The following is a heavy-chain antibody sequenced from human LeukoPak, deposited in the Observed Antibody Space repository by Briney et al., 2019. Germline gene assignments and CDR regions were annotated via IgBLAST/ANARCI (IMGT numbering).Heavy chain of an antibody. D-gene: IGHD1-26*01. CDR1: GYTFTSYG. V-gene: IGHV1-18*01. CDR3: ARDTRELPWVYYFDY. J-gene: IGHJ4*02. Sequence: ASVNVSCKASGYTFTSYGISWVRQAPGQGLEWMGWISAYNGNTNYAQKLQGRVTMTTDTSTSTAYMELRSLRSDDTAVYYCARDTRELPWVYYFDYWGQGTLVTVSS. CDR2: ISAYNGNT.